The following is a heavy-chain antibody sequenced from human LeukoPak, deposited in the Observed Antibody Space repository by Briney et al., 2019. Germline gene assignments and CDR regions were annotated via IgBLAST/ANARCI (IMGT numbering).Heavy chain of an antibody. Sequence: SETLSLTCTVSGGSISSYYWSWIRQPPGKGLEWIGYIYYSGSTNYNPSLKSRVTISVDTSKNQFSLKLSSVTAADTAVYYCARGVRGVMWNSKSDGFDIWGHGTMVTVSS. CDR1: GGSISSYY. CDR3: ARGVRGVMWNSKSDGFDI. D-gene: IGHD3-10*01. V-gene: IGHV4-59*01. J-gene: IGHJ3*02. CDR2: IYYSGST.